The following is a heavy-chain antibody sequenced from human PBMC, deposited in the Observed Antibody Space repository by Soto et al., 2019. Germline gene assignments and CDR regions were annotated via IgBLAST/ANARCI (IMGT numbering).Heavy chain of an antibody. CDR2: ISPMFGAA. D-gene: IGHD3-10*01. Sequence: QVQLVQSGAEMKKPGSSVKVSCQSSGGTFNTYAMNWVRQAPGQGPEWMGDISPMFGAANYAPQFQGRVTITADESTGTSYLQLSSLTSEDPALYFCAREVQVHTPAFGYWGQGTLVTVSS. V-gene: IGHV1-69*19. CDR3: AREVQVHTPAFGY. J-gene: IGHJ4*02. CDR1: GGTFNTYA.